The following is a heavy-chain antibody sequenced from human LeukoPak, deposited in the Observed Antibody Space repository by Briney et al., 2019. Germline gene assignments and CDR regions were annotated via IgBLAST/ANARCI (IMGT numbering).Heavy chain of an antibody. CDR1: GFTFDDNA. D-gene: IGHD3-9*01. J-gene: IGHJ4*02. CDR2: ISGDGGSR. Sequence: GGSLRLSCAASGFTFDDNAMHWVRQTPGKGLEWVSLISGDGGSRDYADSVKGRFTVSRDNSKNSLYLQMNSLRTDDTAFYFCAKAARYFDWLPYFDSWGQGTLVTVSS. V-gene: IGHV3-43*02. CDR3: AKAARYFDWLPYFDS.